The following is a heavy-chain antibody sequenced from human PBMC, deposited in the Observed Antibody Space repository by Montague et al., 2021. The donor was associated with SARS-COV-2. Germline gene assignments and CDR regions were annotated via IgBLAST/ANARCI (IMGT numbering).Heavy chain of an antibody. CDR2: INHSGST. J-gene: IGHJ6*03. CDR1: GGSFSGYY. CDR3: ARGVRQLGVRYYYYYIDV. V-gene: IGHV4-34*01. D-gene: IGHD6-6*01. Sequence: SETLSLTCAVYGGSFSGYYWSWIRQPPGKGLEWIGEINHSGSTNXNPSLKRRVTISMDTSKNQFSLKLSSVTAADTAVYYCARGVRQLGVRYYYYYIDVWGKGTTVTVSS.